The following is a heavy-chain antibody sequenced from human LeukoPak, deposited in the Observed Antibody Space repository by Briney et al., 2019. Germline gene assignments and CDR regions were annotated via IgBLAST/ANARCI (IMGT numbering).Heavy chain of an antibody. J-gene: IGHJ4*02. CDR3: ARGAMAAAGY. Sequence: GGSLRLSCAASGFTFSNYAMNWVRQAPGKGLEWVANTKEDGSDKYYVDSVKGRFTISRDNAKKSLYLQMNSLRAEDTAIYYCARGAMAAAGYWGQGTLVTVSS. CDR2: TKEDGSDK. CDR1: GFTFSNYA. D-gene: IGHD6-13*01. V-gene: IGHV3-7*01.